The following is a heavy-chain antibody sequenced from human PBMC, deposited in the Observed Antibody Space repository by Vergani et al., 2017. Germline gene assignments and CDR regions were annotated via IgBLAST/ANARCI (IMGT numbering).Heavy chain of an antibody. V-gene: IGHV4-39*01. CDR1: GASIRSSNYY. CDR3: TRHSTVEWLVKLGWIAP. D-gene: IGHD6-19*01. J-gene: IGHJ5*02. Sequence: QLQLQESGPGLVKPSATLSLTCSVSGASIRSSNYYWGWIRQPPGNGLEWMARIYYSGSTYYNPSLKSRVTISVDTSKNQFSLKLSSVTAADTAVYFCTRHSTVEWLVKLGWIAPWGQGIMVTVSS. CDR2: IYYSGST.